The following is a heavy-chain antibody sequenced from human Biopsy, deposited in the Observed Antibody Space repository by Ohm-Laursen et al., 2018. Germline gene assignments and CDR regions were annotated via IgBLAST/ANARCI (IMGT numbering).Heavy chain of an antibody. D-gene: IGHD3-10*01. V-gene: IGHV3-33*01. CDR3: TLGGAGFDN. CDR2: IWYDGSNK. J-gene: IGHJ4*02. Sequence: SLRLSCAASGFTFSNYGMHWVRQAPGKGLEWLAVIWYDGSNKYYGDSVQGRFTISRDNSKNTTYLQMNSLKTEDTAVYYCTLGGAGFDNWGQGTLVTVSS. CDR1: GFTFSNYG.